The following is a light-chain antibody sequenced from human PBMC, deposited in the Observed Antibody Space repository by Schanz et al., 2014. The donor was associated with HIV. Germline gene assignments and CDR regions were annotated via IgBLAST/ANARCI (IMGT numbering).Light chain of an antibody. CDR1: TTDVGTYDY. J-gene: IGLJ1*01. CDR3: GALSNSDAPV. CDR2: DVS. Sequence: QSALIRPPSVSGSPGQSVTISSTGTTTDVGTYDYASWYQQHPGKAPKVIIYDVSVRPSGVSNRFSGSRSGNTASLTIFDLQPEDEADYYCGALSNSDAPVFGTGTKLTVL. V-gene: IGLV2-14*03.